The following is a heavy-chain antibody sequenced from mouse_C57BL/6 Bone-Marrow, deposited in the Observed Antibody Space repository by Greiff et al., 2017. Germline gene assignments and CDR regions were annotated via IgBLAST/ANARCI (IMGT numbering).Heavy chain of an antibody. J-gene: IGHJ2*01. CDR2: IRSKSNNYAT. D-gene: IGHD1-1*01. V-gene: IGHV10-1*01. Sequence: EVQLVESGGGLVQPKGSLKLSCAASGFSFNTYAMNWVRQAPGKGLEWVARIRSKSNNYATYYADSVKDRFTISRDDSESMLYLQMNNLKTEDTXMYYCVRQGYYYGGNYFDYWGQGTTLTVSS. CDR1: GFSFNTYA. CDR3: VRQGYYYGGNYFDY.